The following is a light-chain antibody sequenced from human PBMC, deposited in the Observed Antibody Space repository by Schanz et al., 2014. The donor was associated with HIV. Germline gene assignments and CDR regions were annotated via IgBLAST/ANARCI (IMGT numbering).Light chain of an antibody. Sequence: EIVLTQSPATLSLSPGGRAALSCRASQSLSGNYLAWYQKKPGQAPRLLIFAASSGAPGIPDRFSGSGSGTDFTLTISSLQSEDFATYYCQQLNSYPKTFGQGTKVEVK. V-gene: IGKV3D-20*02. CDR3: QQLNSYPKT. J-gene: IGKJ1*01. CDR2: AAS. CDR1: QSLSGNY.